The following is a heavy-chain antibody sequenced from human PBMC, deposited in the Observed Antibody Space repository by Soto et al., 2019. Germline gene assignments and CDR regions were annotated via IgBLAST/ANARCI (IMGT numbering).Heavy chain of an antibody. J-gene: IGHJ4*02. CDR2: ISGSGGST. Sequence: EVQLLESGGGLVQPGGSLSLSCAASGFTFSSDAMSWVRHAPGKVLEWVSSISGSGGSTYYAESVKVRFTISRDNSKNMLYLPKNRVRAAAPAVYYCAKGIEYGSGSAYYWGQGTLVTVSS. CDR1: GFTFSSDA. V-gene: IGHV3-23*01. CDR3: AKGIEYGSGSAYY. D-gene: IGHD3-10*01.